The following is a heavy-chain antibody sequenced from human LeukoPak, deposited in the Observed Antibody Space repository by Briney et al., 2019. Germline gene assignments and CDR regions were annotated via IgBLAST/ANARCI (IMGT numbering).Heavy chain of an antibody. J-gene: IGHJ4*02. Sequence: GGSLRLSCAASGFTFSSYSMNWVRQAPGKGLEWVSSISSSSSYIYYADSVKGRFTISRDNAKNSPYLQMNSLRAEDTAVYYCARGGYGDYLLYYWGQGTLVTVSS. CDR1: GFTFSSYS. CDR3: ARGGYGDYLLYY. D-gene: IGHD4-17*01. V-gene: IGHV3-21*01. CDR2: ISSSSSYI.